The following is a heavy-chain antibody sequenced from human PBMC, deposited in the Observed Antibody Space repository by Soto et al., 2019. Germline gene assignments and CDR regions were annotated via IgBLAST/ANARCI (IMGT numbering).Heavy chain of an antibody. J-gene: IGHJ4*01. CDR1: GFTFSDYA. D-gene: IGHD2-2*03. CDR2: ILFDGSNI. CDR3: AKGAVLGYGDYYPDY. Sequence: QVHLVESGGGVVQPGRSLRLSCAASGFTFSDYAMYWVRQAPGKGLEWVAVILFDGSNIYYGDSVKGRFTISRDNSKSTVYLQMNGLRADDTAVYYCAKGAVLGYGDYYPDYWGRGTLVTVSS. V-gene: IGHV3-30*18.